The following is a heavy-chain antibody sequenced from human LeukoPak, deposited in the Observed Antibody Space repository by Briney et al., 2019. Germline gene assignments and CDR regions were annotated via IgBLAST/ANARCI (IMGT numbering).Heavy chain of an antibody. CDR2: IYPGDSDT. CDR1: GYSFTSYW. V-gene: IGHV5-51*01. D-gene: IGHD5-12*01. CDR3: AIFGGYSGYEPYYYGMDV. J-gene: IGHJ6*02. Sequence: GESLKISCKGSGYSFTSYWIGWVRQMPGKGLEWMGIIYPGDSDTRYSPSFQGQVTISADKSISTACLQWSSLKASDTAMYYCAIFGGYSGYEPYYYGMDVWGQGTTVTVSS.